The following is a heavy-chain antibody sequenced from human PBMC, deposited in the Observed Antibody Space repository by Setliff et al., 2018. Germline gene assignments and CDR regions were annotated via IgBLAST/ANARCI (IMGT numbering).Heavy chain of an antibody. J-gene: IGHJ5*02. V-gene: IGHV4-59*05. CDR3: ARHEFVGGVWFDP. CDR2: IYYSGTA. Sequence: SETLSLTCTVSGDSMSSYYWSWIRQSPGKGLEWIGSIYYSGTAYYNPSLKSRVTISVDTSKNQFSLQVTSVTATDTAVYYCARHEFVGGVWFDPWDQGTLVTVSS. CDR1: GDSMSSYY. D-gene: IGHD3-16*01.